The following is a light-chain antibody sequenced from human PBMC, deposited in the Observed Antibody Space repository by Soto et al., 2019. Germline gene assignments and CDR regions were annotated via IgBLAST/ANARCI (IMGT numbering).Light chain of an antibody. CDR1: SNDIGAYNY. V-gene: IGLV2-14*03. CDR3: SSYTSIIAVV. J-gene: IGLJ2*01. CDR2: DVT. Sequence: QSALTQPASVSGSPGQSITISCTGTSNDIGAYNYVSWYQQHPGKAPKLLIYDVTHRPSGVSDRFSGSKSGRTAFLTISGLQPEDEADYYCSSYTSIIAVVFGGGTKVTVL.